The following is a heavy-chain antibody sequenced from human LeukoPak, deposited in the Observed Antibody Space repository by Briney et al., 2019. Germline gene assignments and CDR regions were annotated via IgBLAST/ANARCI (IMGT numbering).Heavy chain of an antibody. Sequence: SETLSLTCTVSGTSISNDHWSWIRQPPGKGLEWIGYIYYSGSTNYNPSLKSRVTLSVDTSKNQFSLKLNSVTAADTAVYFCAREPPGIDDAFDIWGQGTMVTVSS. CDR2: IYYSGST. D-gene: IGHD2-15*01. V-gene: IGHV4-59*01. CDR1: GTSISNDH. J-gene: IGHJ3*02. CDR3: AREPPGIDDAFDI.